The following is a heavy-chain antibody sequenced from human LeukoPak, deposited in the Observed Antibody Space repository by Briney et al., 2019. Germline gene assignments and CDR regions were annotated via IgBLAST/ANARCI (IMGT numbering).Heavy chain of an antibody. Sequence: PSETLSLTCAVYGGSFSGYYWSWIRQPSGKGLEWIGEINHSGSTNYNPSLKSRVTISVDTSKNQFSLKLSSVTAADTAVYYCARGDRVITFGGVIGYFDYWGQGTLVTVSS. CDR1: GGSFSGYY. CDR2: INHSGST. V-gene: IGHV4-34*01. J-gene: IGHJ4*02. D-gene: IGHD3-16*01. CDR3: ARGDRVITFGGVIGYFDY.